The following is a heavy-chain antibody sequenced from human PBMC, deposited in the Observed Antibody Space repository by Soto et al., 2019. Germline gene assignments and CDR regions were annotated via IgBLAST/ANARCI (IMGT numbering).Heavy chain of an antibody. CDR2: IWRDGSEK. CDR3: TRDGIAGTAFRGYFDY. CDR1: GFTFSDYG. Sequence: QVQLVESGGGVVQPGRSLRLSCVASGFTFSDYGMHWVRQPPGKGLEWVAIIWRDGSEKYYADSVKGRFTISRDNSKNTVYLQVNSLRAEDTDVYYCTRDGIAGTAFRGYFDYWGQGTLVTVSS. J-gene: IGHJ4*02. D-gene: IGHD1-7*01. V-gene: IGHV3-33*01.